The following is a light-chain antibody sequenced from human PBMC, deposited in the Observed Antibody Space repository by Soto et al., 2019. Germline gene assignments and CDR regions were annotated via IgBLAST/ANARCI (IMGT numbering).Light chain of an antibody. J-gene: IGKJ1*01. CDR2: GAS. CDR3: QQYHSSPWT. CDR1: QSLSSNY. Sequence: EIVLTQSPGTLSLSPGVRATLSCRASQSLSSNYLAWYQQKPGQAPRLLIYGASNRATGIPDRFSGSGSGTDFTLTISRLEPEDFAVYHCQQYHSSPWTFGQGTKVEIK. V-gene: IGKV3-20*01.